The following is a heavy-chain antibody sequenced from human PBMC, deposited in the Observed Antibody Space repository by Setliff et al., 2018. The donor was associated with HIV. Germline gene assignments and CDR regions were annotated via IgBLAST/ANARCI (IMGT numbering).Heavy chain of an antibody. CDR3: TRPQYFYETGGSDY. CDR2: TKDRTDNYAT. Sequence: GGSLRLSCAASGFTFSGSPIHWVRQASGKGLEWLGRTKDRTDNYATAYAASVKGRFTIFRDESANTAYLQINSLEIEDTAVYYCTRPQYFYETGGSDYWGQGTLVTVAS. CDR1: GFTFSGSP. V-gene: IGHV3-73*01. J-gene: IGHJ4*02. D-gene: IGHD3-22*01.